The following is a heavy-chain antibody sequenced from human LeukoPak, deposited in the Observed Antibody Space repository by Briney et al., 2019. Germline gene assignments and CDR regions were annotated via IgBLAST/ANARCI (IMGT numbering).Heavy chain of an antibody. CDR1: GGTFTSYA. Sequence: SVKVSCKASGGTFTSYAISWGRQAPGQGLGWMGGIIPIFGTANYAQKFQGRGTITTDESTSTAYMELSSLRSEDTGVYFCARAIRFYDSSGYHYYFDYWGQGTLVTVSS. J-gene: IGHJ4*02. CDR3: ARAIRFYDSSGYHYYFDY. V-gene: IGHV1-69*05. CDR2: IIPIFGTA. D-gene: IGHD3-22*01.